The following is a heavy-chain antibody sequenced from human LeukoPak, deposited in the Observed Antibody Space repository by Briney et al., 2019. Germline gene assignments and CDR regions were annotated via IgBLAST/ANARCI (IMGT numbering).Heavy chain of an antibody. J-gene: IGHJ4*02. V-gene: IGHV3-23*01. CDR1: GFTLSSYA. D-gene: IGHD6-13*01. CDR2: ISGSGGST. Sequence: GGSLRLSCAASGFTLSSYAMSWVRQAPGKGLEWVSAISGSGGSTYYADSVKGRFTISRDNSKNTLYLQMNSLRAEDTAVYYCAKRYSSSWCFSYWGQGTLVTVSS. CDR3: AKRYSSSWCFSY.